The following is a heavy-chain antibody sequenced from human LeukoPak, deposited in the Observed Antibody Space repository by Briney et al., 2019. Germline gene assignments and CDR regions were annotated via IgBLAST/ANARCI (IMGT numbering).Heavy chain of an antibody. V-gene: IGHV3-23*01. Sequence: GGSLRLSCAASGFTFSSYAMSWVRQAPGKGLEWVSAVSGSGGSTYYADSVKGGFTISRDNSKNTLYLQMNSLRAEDTAVYYCAKEGGSGWYVFDYWGQGTLVTVSS. CDR3: AKEGGSGWYVFDY. CDR1: GFTFSSYA. D-gene: IGHD6-19*01. J-gene: IGHJ4*02. CDR2: VSGSGGST.